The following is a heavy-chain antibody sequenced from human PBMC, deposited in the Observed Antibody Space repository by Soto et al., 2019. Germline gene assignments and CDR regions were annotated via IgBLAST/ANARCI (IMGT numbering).Heavy chain of an antibody. V-gene: IGHV3-21*01. D-gene: IGHD2-2*01. CDR3: ARDEDTSCYRY. Sequence: GGSLRLSCAASGFTFSSYSMNWVRQAPGKGLEWVSSISSSSSYIYYADSVKGRFTISRDNAKNSLYLQMNSLRAEDTAVYYCARDEDTSCYRYWGQGTLVTVSS. CDR2: ISSSSSYI. CDR1: GFTFSSYS. J-gene: IGHJ4*02.